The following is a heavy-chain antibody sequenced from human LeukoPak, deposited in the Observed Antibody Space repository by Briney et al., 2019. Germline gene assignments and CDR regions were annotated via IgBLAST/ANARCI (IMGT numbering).Heavy chain of an antibody. V-gene: IGHV3-48*03. CDR1: GFTFSNYE. CDR3: ARGALTTQDY. J-gene: IGHJ4*02. Sequence: TGGSLRLSCAASGFTFSNYEMNWVRQAPGKGLEWVSYISSSGSTIYYADSVKGRFTISRDNAKNSLYLQMNSLRAEDTALYYCARGALTTQDYWGQGTLVTVSS. CDR2: ISSSGSTI. D-gene: IGHD1-1*01.